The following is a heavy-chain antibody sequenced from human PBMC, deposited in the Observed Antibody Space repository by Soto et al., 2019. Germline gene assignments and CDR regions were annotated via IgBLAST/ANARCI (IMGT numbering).Heavy chain of an antibody. V-gene: IGHV3-72*01. D-gene: IGHD2-21*02. CDR3: ARAGVVTGNHYDMGV. CDR2: SRDQAHGYST. CDR1: GFTFSDHY. Sequence: SHRLRYAVSGFTFSDHYIGRVSQAPGKGLEWIGRSRDQAHGYSTEYAASVQGRFSISRDDSENSLYLRMNSLKIEDTAVYYCARAGVVTGNHYDMGVWAKGTRVTVYS. J-gene: IGHJ6*03.